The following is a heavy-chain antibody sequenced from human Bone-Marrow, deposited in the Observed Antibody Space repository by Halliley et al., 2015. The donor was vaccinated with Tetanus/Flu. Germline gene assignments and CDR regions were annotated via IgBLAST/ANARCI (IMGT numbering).Heavy chain of an antibody. CDR3: ARQSSAGGTKYGMDV. CDR1: GYDFLDYW. CDR2: IYPGDSDT. J-gene: IGHJ6*02. Sequence: QLVQSGAEVKKPGESLKISCKSSGYDFLDYWIVWVRQMPGKGLEWMGIIYPGDSDTTYSPSFQGQVTISADKSIRTAYLQWSSLKASDTAKYYCARQSSAGGTKYGMDVWGQGTMVTVSS. D-gene: IGHD6-25*01. V-gene: IGHV5-51*01.